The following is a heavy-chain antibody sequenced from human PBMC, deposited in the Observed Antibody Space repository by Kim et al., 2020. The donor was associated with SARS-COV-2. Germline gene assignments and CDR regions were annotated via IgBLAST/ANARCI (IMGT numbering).Heavy chain of an antibody. D-gene: IGHD3-22*01. CDR1: GFTFSSYS. V-gene: IGHV3-21*04. CDR3: ARARDDSSGLVAY. Sequence: GGSLRLSCAASGFTFSSYSMNWVRQAPGKGLEWVSSISSSSSYIYYADSVKGRFTISRDNAKNSLYLQMNSLRAEDTAVYYCARARDDSSGLVAYWGQGTLVTVSS. CDR2: ISSSSSYI. J-gene: IGHJ4*02.